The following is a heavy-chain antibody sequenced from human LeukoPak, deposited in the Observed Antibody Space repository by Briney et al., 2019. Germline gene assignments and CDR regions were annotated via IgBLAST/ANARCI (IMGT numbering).Heavy chain of an antibody. CDR2: IIPFFGTT. V-gene: IGHV1-69*13. J-gene: IGHJ4*02. D-gene: IGHD3-10*01. CDR3: ARDAKYYYGSRTYFFFEY. Sequence: SVKVSCKASAGTFSSYAISWVRQAPGQGLEWMGGIIPFFGTTKYAQRFQGRVTITADESTSTTYMELSSLRSDDTAVYYCARDAKYYYGSRTYFFFEYWGQGTLLTVSS. CDR1: AGTFSSYA.